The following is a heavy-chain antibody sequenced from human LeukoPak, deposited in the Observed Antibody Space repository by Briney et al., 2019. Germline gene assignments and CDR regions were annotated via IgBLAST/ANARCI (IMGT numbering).Heavy chain of an antibody. Sequence: LAGGSLRLSCAASGFTFSSYSMSWVRQAPGKGLEWVGNIKNDGSEKYYVDSVKGRFTISRDNAKNSLYLQMNSLRAEDTAVYYCARVLNYYDSSGYYSGTFDYWGQGTLVTVSS. CDR1: GFTFSSYS. J-gene: IGHJ4*02. CDR2: IKNDGSEK. V-gene: IGHV3-7*01. D-gene: IGHD3-22*01. CDR3: ARVLNYYDSSGYYSGTFDY.